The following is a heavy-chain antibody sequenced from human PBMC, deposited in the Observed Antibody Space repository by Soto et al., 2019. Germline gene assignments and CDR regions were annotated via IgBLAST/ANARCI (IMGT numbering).Heavy chain of an antibody. J-gene: IGHJ6*02. CDR2: ISAYNGNT. D-gene: IGHD2-2*01. CDR1: GYTFTSYG. V-gene: IGHV1-18*01. CDR3: ARDGDIVVVPAATDSYYYYYYGMVV. Sequence: QVQLVQSGAEVKKPGASVKVSCKASGYTFTSYGISWVRQAPGQGLEWMGGISAYNGNTNYAQKLQGRVTMTTDTSTSTAYMELRSLRSDDTAVYYCARDGDIVVVPAATDSYYYYYYGMVVWGQGTTVTVSS.